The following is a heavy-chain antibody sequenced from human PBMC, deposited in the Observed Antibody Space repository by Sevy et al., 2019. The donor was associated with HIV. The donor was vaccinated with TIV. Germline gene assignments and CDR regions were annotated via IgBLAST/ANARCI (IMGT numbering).Heavy chain of an antibody. V-gene: IGHV1-24*01. Sequence: ASVKVSCKVYGYTLTELSMHWVRQAPGKGLEWMGCFDPEDGEAIYSQSFQGRVTLTEDTSTDTAYMELSGLRSEDTAVYCCTGGGNGGGMDVWGQGTTVTVSS. D-gene: IGHD2-15*01. CDR2: FDPEDGEA. CDR1: GYTLTELS. CDR3: TGGGNGGGMDV. J-gene: IGHJ6*02.